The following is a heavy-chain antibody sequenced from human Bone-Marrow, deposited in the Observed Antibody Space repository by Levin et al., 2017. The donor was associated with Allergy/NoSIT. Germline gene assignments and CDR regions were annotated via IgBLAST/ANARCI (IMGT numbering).Heavy chain of an antibody. CDR3: GRVRRGLSAVAEFDY. J-gene: IGHJ4*02. Sequence: GESLKISCAASGFTFSSSWMHWVRQAPGKGLVWVSRINSDGSSTTYADSVKGRFTISRDNAKNTLEVQMNSLRVEDTAVYYCGRVRRGLSAVAEFDYWGQGTLVTVSS. CDR1: GFTFSSSW. V-gene: IGHV3-74*01. CDR2: INSDGSST. D-gene: IGHD6-19*01.